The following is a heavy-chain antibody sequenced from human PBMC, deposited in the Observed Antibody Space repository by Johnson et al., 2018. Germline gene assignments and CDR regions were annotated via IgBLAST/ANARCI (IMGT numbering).Heavy chain of an antibody. J-gene: IGHJ6*02. D-gene: IGHD6-19*01. CDR3: GRDPSSNYSYAMGG. CDR2: ISHDGRNK. Sequence: VQLVESGGGVVQPGGSLRLSCSASGFTFSIYAMHWVRQAPGKGLEWVAVISHDGRNKYYGASVKGRFTISRDNSKNTLYLQMMGLRAEDTGMYYCGRDPSSNYSYAMGGGAKGPRSPSP. V-gene: IGHV3-30-3*01. CDR1: GFTFSIYA.